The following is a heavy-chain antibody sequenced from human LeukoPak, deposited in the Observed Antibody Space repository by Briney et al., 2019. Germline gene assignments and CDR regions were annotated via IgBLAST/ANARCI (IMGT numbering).Heavy chain of an antibody. J-gene: IGHJ4*02. CDR3: ARGGTYGSGRNQHTTLDY. CDR1: GGSISNDY. CDR2: IYTRGST. Sequence: SETLSLTCTVSGGSISNDYLSWIRQAAGKELEWIGRIYTRGSTNYNPSLKSRVTISLDKSKKKFSLNLNSVTAADTAVYYCARGGTYGSGRNQHTTLDYWGQGTLVTVSS. V-gene: IGHV4-4*07. D-gene: IGHD3-10*01.